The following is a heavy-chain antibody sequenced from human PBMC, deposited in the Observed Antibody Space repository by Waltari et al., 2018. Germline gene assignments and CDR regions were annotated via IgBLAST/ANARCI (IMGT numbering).Heavy chain of an antibody. J-gene: IGHJ3*02. D-gene: IGHD3-10*01. CDR1: GFTVSSNY. CDR3: ARYYYGSGSYYHDAFDI. V-gene: IGHV3-53*01. Sequence: EVQLVESGGGLIQPGGYLRLSCAASGFTVSSNYMSWVRQAPGKGLEWVSVIYSGGSTYYADSVKGRFTISRDNSKNTLYLQMNSLRAEDTAVYYCARYYYGSGSYYHDAFDIWGQGIMVTVSS. CDR2: IYSGGST.